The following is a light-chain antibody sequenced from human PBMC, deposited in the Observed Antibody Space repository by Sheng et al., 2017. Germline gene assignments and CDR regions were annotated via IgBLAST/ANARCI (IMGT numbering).Light chain of an antibody. Sequence: VLTQSPATLSSSPGERVTLSCRASQDIGTYLAWFRQKPGQTPTLLIYDVSTRAAGVPARISGRGSGTDFTLTITNLEPDDVAVYYCQQRTSWRVTFGPGTKIEI. CDR1: QDIGTY. CDR3: QQRTSWRVT. V-gene: IGKV3D-11*01. J-gene: IGKJ3*01. CDR2: DVS.